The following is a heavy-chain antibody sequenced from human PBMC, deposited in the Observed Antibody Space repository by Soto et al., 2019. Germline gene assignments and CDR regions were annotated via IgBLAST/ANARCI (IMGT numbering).Heavy chain of an antibody. V-gene: IGHV4-39*01. Sequence: QMQLQESGPGLVKPSETLSLTCTVSDGSVSSSNYYWGWIRQPPGKGLEWIGNIYYSGSTYYNPSLERRFFISVDTSKIHLSLMRTSVTAADAAVYYCATRDFGCISCYSGNPIYGLYVWGQGTTVSVSS. CDR1: DGSVSSSNYY. CDR3: ATRDFGCISCYSGNPIYGLYV. D-gene: IGHD2-15*01. CDR2: IYYSGST. J-gene: IGHJ6*02.